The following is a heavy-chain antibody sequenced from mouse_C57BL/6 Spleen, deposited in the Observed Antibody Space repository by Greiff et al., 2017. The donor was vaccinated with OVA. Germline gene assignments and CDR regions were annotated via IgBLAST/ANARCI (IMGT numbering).Heavy chain of an antibody. CDR1: GYTFTSYG. V-gene: IGHV1-81*01. J-gene: IGHJ3*01. Sequence: VKLQQSGAELARPGASVKLSCKASGYTFTSYGISWVKQRTGQGLEWIGEIYPRSGNTYYNEKFKGKATLTADKSSSTAYMELRSLTSEDSAVYFCARSGDYDSYWGQGTLVTVSA. D-gene: IGHD2-4*01. CDR2: IYPRSGNT. CDR3: ARSGDYDSY.